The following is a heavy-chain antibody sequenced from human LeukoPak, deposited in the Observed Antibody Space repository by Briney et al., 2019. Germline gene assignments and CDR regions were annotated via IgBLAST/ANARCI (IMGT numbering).Heavy chain of an antibody. J-gene: IGHJ5*02. D-gene: IGHD2-2*01. V-gene: IGHV1-69*05. CDR1: GGTFSSYA. Sequence: SVKVSCKASGGTFSSYAISWVRQAPGQGLEWMGGIIPIFGTANYAQKFQGRVTITTDESTSTAYMELSSLRSEDTAVYYCARDWSSGGYCSSTSCWFDPWGQGTLVTVSS. CDR3: ARDWSSGGYCSSTSCWFDP. CDR2: IIPIFGTA.